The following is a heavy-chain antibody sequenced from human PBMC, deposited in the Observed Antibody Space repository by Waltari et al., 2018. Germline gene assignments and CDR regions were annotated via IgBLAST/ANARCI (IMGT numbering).Heavy chain of an antibody. CDR1: GGTFSSYA. CDR2: IIPIFGTA. Sequence: QVQLVQSGAEVKKPGSSVKVSCKASGGTFSSYAISWVRQAPGQGLEWMGGIIPIFGTANYAQKFQGRVTITADESTSTAYMELSSLRSEDTAVYYCARAPLNYCTNGVCHHEFDYWGQGTLVTVSS. J-gene: IGHJ4*02. D-gene: IGHD2-8*01. V-gene: IGHV1-69*01. CDR3: ARAPLNYCTNGVCHHEFDY.